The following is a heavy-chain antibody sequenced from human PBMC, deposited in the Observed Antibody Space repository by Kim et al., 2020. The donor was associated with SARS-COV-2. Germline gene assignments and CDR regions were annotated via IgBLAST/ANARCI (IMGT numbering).Heavy chain of an antibody. CDR2: ISYDGSNK. D-gene: IGHD6-13*01. CDR3: AKDPWGSSWYDGY. Sequence: GGSLRLSCAASGFTFSSYGMHWVRQAPGKGLEWVAVISYDGSNKYYADSVKGRFTISRDNSKNTLYLQMNSLRAEDTAVYYCAKDPWGSSWYDGYWGQGTLVTVSS. J-gene: IGHJ4*02. V-gene: IGHV3-30*18. CDR1: GFTFSSYG.